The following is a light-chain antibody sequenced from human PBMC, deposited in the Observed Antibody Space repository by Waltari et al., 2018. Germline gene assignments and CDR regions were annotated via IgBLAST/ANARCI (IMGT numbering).Light chain of an antibody. J-gene: IGKJ1*01. CDR1: QSVSSN. CDR2: GAS. CDR3: QQYNDWPPWT. Sequence: EIVMTQSPATLSVSPGERATLSCRASQSVSSNLAWYQRKPGQAPRLLIYGASSTATGIPARFSGSGSGTEFTLTISSLQSEDFAVYYCQQYNDWPPWTFGQGTKVEI. V-gene: IGKV3-15*01.